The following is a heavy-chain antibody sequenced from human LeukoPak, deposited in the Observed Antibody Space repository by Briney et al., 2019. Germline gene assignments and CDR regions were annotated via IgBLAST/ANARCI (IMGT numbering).Heavy chain of an antibody. CDR1: GFIFSNYG. CDR3: AKGHGDASGYYYFDS. J-gene: IGHJ4*02. D-gene: IGHD3-22*01. CDR2: IRGNAGTT. Sequence: GGSLRLSCAASGFIFSNYGMSWVRQAPGKGLEWVSAIRGNAGTTYYADSVKGRFTIFRDNFKNMLYLQMNSLRVEDTAVYYCAKGHGDASGYYYFDSWGQGTLVTVSS. V-gene: IGHV3-23*01.